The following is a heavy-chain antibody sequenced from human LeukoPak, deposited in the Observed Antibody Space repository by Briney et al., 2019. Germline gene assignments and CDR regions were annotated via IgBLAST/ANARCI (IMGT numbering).Heavy chain of an antibody. J-gene: IGHJ4*02. V-gene: IGHV4-39*07. CDR3: KVIASREIPFDY. D-gene: IGHD1-26*01. CDR2: IYYSGST. Sequence: PSETLSLTCTVSGGSISSGGYYWSWIRQPPGKGLEWIGSIYYSGSTYYNPSLKSRVTISVDTSKNQFSLKLSSVTAADTAVYYCKVIASREIPFDYWGQGTLVTVSS. CDR1: GGSISSGGYY.